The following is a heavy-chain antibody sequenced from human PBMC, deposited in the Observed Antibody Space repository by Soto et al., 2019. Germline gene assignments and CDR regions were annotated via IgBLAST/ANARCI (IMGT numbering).Heavy chain of an antibody. CDR2: ISSSGNT. J-gene: IGHJ4*02. CDR3: ARAPMVLTRSYFDS. V-gene: IGHV4-59*01. Sequence: SETLSLTCTVSDGSISNFYWSWIRQPPGKGLEWIGYISSSGNTNYNPSLKSRVSISVDTSKNQFSLNLTSVTAADTAVYYCARAPMVLTRSYFDSWGQGTPVTVS. D-gene: IGHD3-22*01. CDR1: DGSISNFY.